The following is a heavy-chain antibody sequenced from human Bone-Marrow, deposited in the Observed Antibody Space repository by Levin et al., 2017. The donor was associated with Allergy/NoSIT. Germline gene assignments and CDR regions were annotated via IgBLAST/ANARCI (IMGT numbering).Heavy chain of an antibody. CDR3: TRFPTTHYFDSSGYYTY. CDR2: IRSEAYGGTT. CDR1: RFTVTDYA. D-gene: IGHD3-22*01. Sequence: PGGSLRLSCTASRFTVTDYAMSWVRQAPGKGLEWIGFIRSEAYGGTTEYAASVKGRFTISRDDSKSIAYLQMNSLKTEDTAVYYCTRFPTTHYFDSSGYYTYWGRGTRVTVSS. J-gene: IGHJ4*02. V-gene: IGHV3-49*04.